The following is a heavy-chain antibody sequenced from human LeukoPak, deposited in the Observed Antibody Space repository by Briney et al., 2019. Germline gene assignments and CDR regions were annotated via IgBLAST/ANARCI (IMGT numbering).Heavy chain of an antibody. Sequence: ASVKVSCKASGYTFTKYAMNWVRRAPGQGLEWMGWINTITGNPTYAQGFAGRFVFSLDTSVSTAYLQISSLQAEDTAVYYCARAPDGYSYGFAYWGQGTLVIVSS. CDR2: INTITGNP. J-gene: IGHJ4*02. V-gene: IGHV7-4-1*02. CDR1: GYTFTKYA. CDR3: ARAPDGYSYGFAY. D-gene: IGHD5-18*01.